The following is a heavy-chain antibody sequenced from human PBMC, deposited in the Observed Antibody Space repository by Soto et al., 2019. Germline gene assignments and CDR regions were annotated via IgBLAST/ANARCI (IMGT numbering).Heavy chain of an antibody. CDR2: IYSGGST. CDR1: GFTVSSNY. J-gene: IGHJ4*02. Sequence: GGSLRLSCAASGFTVSSNYLSWVRQAPGKGLEWVSVIYSGGSTYYADSVKGRFTISRDNSKNTLYLQMNSLRAEETAVYFCASSGPTATYFDYWGQGTLVTVSS. V-gene: IGHV3-53*05. CDR3: ASSGPTATYFDY.